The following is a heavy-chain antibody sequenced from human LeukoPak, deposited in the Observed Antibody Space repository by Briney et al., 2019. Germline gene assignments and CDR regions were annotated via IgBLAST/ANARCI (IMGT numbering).Heavy chain of an antibody. CDR3: AREEGGDFWSGRNWFDP. CDR2: IYYSGST. D-gene: IGHD3-3*01. V-gene: IGHV4-59*01. Sequence: PSETLSLTCTVSGGSISSYYWSWIRQPPGKGLEWIGYIYYSGSTNYNPSLKSRVTISVDTSKNQFSLKLSSVTAADTAVYYCAREEGGDFWSGRNWFDPWGQGTLVTVSS. J-gene: IGHJ5*02. CDR1: GGSISSYY.